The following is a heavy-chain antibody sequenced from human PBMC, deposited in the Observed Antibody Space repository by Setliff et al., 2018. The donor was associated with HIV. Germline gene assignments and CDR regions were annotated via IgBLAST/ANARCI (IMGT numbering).Heavy chain of an antibody. V-gene: IGHV4-39*07. CDR1: GGSISSSSYY. CDR2: IYYRGST. Sequence: SETLSLTCTVSGGSISSSSYYWGWIRQPPGKGLEWIGSIYYRGSTYYNPSLKSRVTISVDTSKNQFSLKLSSVTAADTAVYYCARGAIAAAGTDYWGQGTLVTVSS. J-gene: IGHJ4*02. CDR3: ARGAIAAAGTDY. D-gene: IGHD6-13*01.